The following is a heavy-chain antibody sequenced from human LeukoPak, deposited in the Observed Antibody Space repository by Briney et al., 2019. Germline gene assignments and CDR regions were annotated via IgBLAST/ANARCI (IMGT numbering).Heavy chain of an antibody. D-gene: IGHD1-26*01. CDR1: GYTFTGCY. CDR3: ASVMGVNGGSYPHFDY. Sequence: ASVKVSCKASGYTFTGCYMHWVRQAPGQGLEWMGWINPNSGGTNYAQKFQGWVTMTRDTSISTAYMELSRLRSDDTAVYYCASVMGVNGGSYPHFDYWGQGTLVTVSS. CDR2: INPNSGGT. V-gene: IGHV1-2*04. J-gene: IGHJ4*02.